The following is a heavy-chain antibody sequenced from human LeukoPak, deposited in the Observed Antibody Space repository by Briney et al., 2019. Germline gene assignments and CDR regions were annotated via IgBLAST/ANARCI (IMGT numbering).Heavy chain of an antibody. V-gene: IGHV1-69*13. CDR2: IIPIFGTA. CDR1: GGTFSSYA. D-gene: IGHD2-21*01. CDR3: ARAGEHIVVVHYFDY. J-gene: IGHJ4*02. Sequence: ASVKVSCKASGGTFSSYAISWVRQAPGQRLEWMGGIIPIFGTANYAQKFQGRVTITADESTSTAYMELSSLRSEDTAVYYCARAGEHIVVVHYFDYWGQGTLVTVSS.